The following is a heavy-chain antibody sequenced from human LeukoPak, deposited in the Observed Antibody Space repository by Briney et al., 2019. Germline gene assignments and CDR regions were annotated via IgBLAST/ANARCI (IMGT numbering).Heavy chain of an antibody. Sequence: PGGSLRLSCAASGFTFSSYSMNWVRQAPGKGLVWVSRINSDGSSTSYADSVKGRFTISRDNAKNTLYLQMNSLRAEDTAVYYCARASPGAARPFQHWGQGTLVTVSS. V-gene: IGHV3-74*01. D-gene: IGHD6-6*01. J-gene: IGHJ1*01. CDR2: INSDGSST. CDR1: GFTFSSYS. CDR3: ARASPGAARPFQH.